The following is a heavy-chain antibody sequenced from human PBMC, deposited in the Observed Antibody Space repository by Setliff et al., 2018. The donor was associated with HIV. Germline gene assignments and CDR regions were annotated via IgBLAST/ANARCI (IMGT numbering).Heavy chain of an antibody. Sequence: PSETLSLTCSVSGGSISSSSYYWGWIRQPPGKGLEWIGSIYYGGGTFYNPSLKSRVTISLDTSKNQFSLQLSSVTAADTAVYYCARDSSGCTRRNWFDPWGQGTLVTVSS. J-gene: IGHJ5*02. D-gene: IGHD6-19*01. V-gene: IGHV4-39*07. CDR1: GGSISSSSYY. CDR2: IYYGGGT. CDR3: ARDSSGCTRRNWFDP.